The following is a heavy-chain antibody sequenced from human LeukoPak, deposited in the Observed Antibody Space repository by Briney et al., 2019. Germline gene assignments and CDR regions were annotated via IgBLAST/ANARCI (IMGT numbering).Heavy chain of an antibody. CDR2: INPNSGGT. Sequence: PRASVKVSCKAPGYTFTGYYMHWVRQAPGQGLEWMGRINPNSGGTNYAQKFQGRVTMTRDTSISTAYMELSRLRFDDTAVYYCARDPRLSNWFDPWGQGTLVTVSS. CDR1: GYTFTGYY. D-gene: IGHD2/OR15-2a*01. J-gene: IGHJ5*02. V-gene: IGHV1-2*06. CDR3: ARDPRLSNWFDP.